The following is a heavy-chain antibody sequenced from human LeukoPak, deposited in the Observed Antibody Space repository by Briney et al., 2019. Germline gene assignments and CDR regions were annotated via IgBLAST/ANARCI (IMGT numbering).Heavy chain of an antibody. CDR1: GGSISSSSYY. CDR3: ARHQPTRRYCSGGSCYPHYYYYMDV. V-gene: IGHV4-39*01. D-gene: IGHD2-15*01. CDR2: IYYSGST. Sequence: SETLSLTCTVSGGSISSSSYYWGWIRQPPGKGLEWIGSIYYSGSTYYNPSLKSRVTISVDTSKNQFPLKLSSVTAADTAVYYCARHQPTRRYCSGGSCYPHYYYYMDVWGKGTTVTVSS. J-gene: IGHJ6*03.